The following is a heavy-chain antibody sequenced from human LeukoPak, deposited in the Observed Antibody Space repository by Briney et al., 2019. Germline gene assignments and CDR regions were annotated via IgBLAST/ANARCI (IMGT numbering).Heavy chain of an antibody. J-gene: IGHJ4*02. CDR1: GFTFDDYA. V-gene: IGHV3-9*01. D-gene: IGHD3-22*01. CDR2: ISWNSGSI. Sequence: GGSLRLSCAASGFTFDDYAMHWVRQAPGTGLEWVSGISWNSGSIGYADSVKGRFTISRDNAKNTLYLQMNSLRAEDTAVYYCAKAGIYDSSPHWGQGTLVTVSS. CDR3: AKAGIYDSSPH.